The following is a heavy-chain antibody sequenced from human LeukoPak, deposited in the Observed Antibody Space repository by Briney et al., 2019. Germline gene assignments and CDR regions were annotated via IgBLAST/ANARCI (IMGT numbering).Heavy chain of an antibody. Sequence: ASVKVSCKASGYTFTGYYMHWVGQAPGQGLEWMGWINPNSGGTNYAQKFQGRVTMTRDTSISTAYMELSRLRSDDTAVYYCARDRYTMVRGVRPRAYNWFDPWGQGTLVTVSS. V-gene: IGHV1-2*02. CDR3: ARDRYTMVRGVRPRAYNWFDP. J-gene: IGHJ5*02. D-gene: IGHD3-10*01. CDR2: INPNSGGT. CDR1: GYTFTGYY.